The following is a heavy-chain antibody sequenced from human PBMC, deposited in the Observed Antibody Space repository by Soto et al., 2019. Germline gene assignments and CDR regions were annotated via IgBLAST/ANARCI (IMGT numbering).Heavy chain of an antibody. Sequence: QVQLVQSGAEVKKPGASVKVSCKASGYTFTSYGISWVRQAPGQGLEWMGWNSAYNGNPNYAQKLQGRVTMTKNTTTSTAYMELRSQRSDDTAVYYCARVFVAATPRCDPWGQRTLVTVSS. CDR3: ARVFVAATPRCDP. CDR1: GYTFTSYG. V-gene: IGHV1-18*01. CDR2: NSAYNGNP. D-gene: IGHD2-15*01. J-gene: IGHJ5*02.